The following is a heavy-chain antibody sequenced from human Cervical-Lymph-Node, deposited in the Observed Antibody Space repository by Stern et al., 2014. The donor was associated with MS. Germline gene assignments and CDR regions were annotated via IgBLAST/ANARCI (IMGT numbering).Heavy chain of an antibody. CDR2: IYYTGST. D-gene: IGHD5-18*01. V-gene: IGHV4-59*01. CDR3: ARGRGYTYVT. CDR1: DDSITGYY. Sequence: QVQLQESGPGLVKPSETLSLSCTVSDDSITGYYWNWIRQPPGKGLEWIGYIYYTGSTNYNPSLNSRVTISMETSKNQFSVNLGSVTASDTAVYYCARGRGYTYVTWGQGILVTVSS. J-gene: IGHJ5*02.